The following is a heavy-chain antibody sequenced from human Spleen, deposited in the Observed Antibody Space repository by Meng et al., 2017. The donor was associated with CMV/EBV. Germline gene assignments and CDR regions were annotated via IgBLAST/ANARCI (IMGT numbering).Heavy chain of an antibody. J-gene: IGHJ4*02. V-gene: IGHV3-30-3*01. D-gene: IGHD2-15*01. CDR1: GFTFSSYA. Sequence: GESLKISCAASGFTFSSYAMHWVRQAPGKGLEWVAVISYDGSNKYYADSVKGRFTISRDNSKNTLYLQMNTLRAEDTAVYYCARVKCSGGICHSGFDDWGQGSLVTVSS. CDR3: ARVKCSGGICHSGFDD. CDR2: ISYDGSNK.